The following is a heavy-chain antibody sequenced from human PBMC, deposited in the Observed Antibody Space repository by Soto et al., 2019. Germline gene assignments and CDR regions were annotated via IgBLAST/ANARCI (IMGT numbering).Heavy chain of an antibody. CDR2: ISDNGIKT. Sequence: EVQLLESGGGLVQPGGSLRLSCAGSGSTFSEYAMNWVRQAPGKGREWVSVISDNGIKTYYADSVKGRFTISRDNSKNTLYLQMNSLRSEDTAVYYCASRRGSSGWYRWFDPWGQGTLVTVSS. V-gene: IGHV3-23*01. CDR3: ASRRGSSGWYRWFDP. J-gene: IGHJ5*02. D-gene: IGHD6-19*01. CDR1: GSTFSEYA.